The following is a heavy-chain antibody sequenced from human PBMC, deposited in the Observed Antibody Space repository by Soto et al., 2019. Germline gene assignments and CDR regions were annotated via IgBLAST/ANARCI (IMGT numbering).Heavy chain of an antibody. CDR1: GYTFTSYD. J-gene: IGHJ4*02. Sequence: QVQLVQSGAEVKKPGASVKVSCKASGYTFTSYDINWVRQATGQGLEWMGWMNPNSGNTGYAQKFQGRVTMTRNTSISTAYMELSSLRSDDTAVYYCARGRIDNSYDYVWGSYRPEPSDYWGQGTLVTVSS. D-gene: IGHD3-16*02. V-gene: IGHV1-8*01. CDR3: ARGRIDNSYDYVWGSYRPEPSDY. CDR2: MNPNSGNT.